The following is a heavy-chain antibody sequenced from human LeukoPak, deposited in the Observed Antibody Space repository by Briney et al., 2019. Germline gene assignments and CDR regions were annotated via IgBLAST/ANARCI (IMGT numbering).Heavy chain of an antibody. J-gene: IGHJ4*02. CDR2: IYYSGST. CDR1: GGSISSYY. V-gene: IGHV4-59*01. D-gene: IGHD1-26*01. CDR3: ATYSGSYEMGSYYFDY. Sequence: SETLSLTCTVSGGSISSYYWSWIRQPPGKGLEWIGYIYYSGSTNYNPSLKSRVTISVDTSKNQFSLKLSSVTAADTAVYYCATYSGSYEMGSYYFDYWGLGTLVTVSS.